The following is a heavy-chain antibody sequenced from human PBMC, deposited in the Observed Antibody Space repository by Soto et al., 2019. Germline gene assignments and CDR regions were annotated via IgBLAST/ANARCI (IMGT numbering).Heavy chain of an antibody. CDR1: GCTFTSYD. J-gene: IGHJ4*02. Sequence: GGSLRLSCAASGCTFTSYDMHWVRQATGKGLEWVSAIGTAGDTYYPGSVKGRFTISRENAKNSLYLQMNSLRAGDTAVYYCARGRASYSSSALDYWGQGTLVTVSS. CDR2: IGTAGDT. CDR3: ARGRASYSSSALDY. D-gene: IGHD6-6*01. V-gene: IGHV3-13*01.